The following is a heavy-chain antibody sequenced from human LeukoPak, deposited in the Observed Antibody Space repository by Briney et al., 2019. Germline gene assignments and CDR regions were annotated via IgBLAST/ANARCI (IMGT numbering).Heavy chain of an antibody. V-gene: IGHV3-23*01. CDR1: GFTFSSYA. Sequence: GGSLRLSCAVSGFTFSSYAMSWVRQAPGKGLEWVSVIVGSGGSTYYADSVKGRFTISRENSKNTLYLQMNSLRAEDTAVYYCAKKGYSYFDHWGQGTLVTVSS. CDR3: AKKGYSYFDH. D-gene: IGHD5-18*01. J-gene: IGHJ4*02. CDR2: IVGSGGST.